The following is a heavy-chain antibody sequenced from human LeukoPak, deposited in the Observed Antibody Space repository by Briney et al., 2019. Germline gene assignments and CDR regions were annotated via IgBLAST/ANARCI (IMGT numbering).Heavy chain of an antibody. V-gene: IGHV3-53*05. CDR1: GFTVSSNY. CDR2: IYSGGST. CDR3: ARERGYSYGDY. J-gene: IGHJ4*02. D-gene: IGHD5-18*01. Sequence: GGSLRLSCAASGFTVSSNYMSWVRQAPGKGLEWVSVIYSGGSTYYADSVKGRFTISRDNSKNTLYLQMGSLRAEDMAVYYCARERGYSYGDYWGQGTLVTVSS.